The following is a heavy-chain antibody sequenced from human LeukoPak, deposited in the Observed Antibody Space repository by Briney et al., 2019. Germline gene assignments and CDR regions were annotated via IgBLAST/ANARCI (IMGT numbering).Heavy chain of an antibody. J-gene: IGHJ4*02. CDR2: ISGSGGST. CDR1: GFTFSSYA. Sequence: PGGPLRLSCAASGFTFSSYAMSWVRQAPGKGLEGVSAISGSGGSTYYADSVKGRFTISRDNSKNTLYLQMSSLRAEDTAVYYCAKGVGAYSGYDPIDYWGQGTLVTVSS. CDR3: AKGVGAYSGYDPIDY. V-gene: IGHV3-23*01. D-gene: IGHD5-12*01.